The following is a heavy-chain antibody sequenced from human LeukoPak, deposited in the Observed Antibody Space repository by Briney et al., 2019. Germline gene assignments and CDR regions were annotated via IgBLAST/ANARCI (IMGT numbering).Heavy chain of an antibody. V-gene: IGHV3-30-3*01. CDR1: GFTFSSYA. CDR3: ARGHSGSYYVLGFGY. Sequence: GGSLRLSCAASGFTFSSYAMHWVRQAPGKGLEWVAVISYDGSNKYYADSVKGRFTISRDNSKNTLYLQMNSLRAEDTAVYYCARGHSGSYYVLGFGYWGQGTLVTVSS. J-gene: IGHJ4*02. D-gene: IGHD1-26*01. CDR2: ISYDGSNK.